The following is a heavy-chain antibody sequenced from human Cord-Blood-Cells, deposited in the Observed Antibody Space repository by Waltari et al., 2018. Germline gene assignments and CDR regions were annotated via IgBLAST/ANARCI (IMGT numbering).Heavy chain of an antibody. J-gene: IGHJ4*02. CDR2: IIPIFGTA. CDR1: GGTFSSDA. D-gene: IGHD3-10*01. CDR3: ARDQGGYYYGSGSGTFDY. Sequence: QVQLVQSGAEVKKTGTSVTVSCQASGGTFSSDAIGWVRQAPGQGLGWMGGIIPIFGTANYAQKFQGRVTITADESTITAYMELSSLRSEDTAVYYCARDQGGYYYGSGSGTFDYWGQGTLVTVSS. V-gene: IGHV1-69*01.